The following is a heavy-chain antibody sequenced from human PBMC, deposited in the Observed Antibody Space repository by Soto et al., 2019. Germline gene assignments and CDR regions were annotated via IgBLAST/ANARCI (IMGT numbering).Heavy chain of an antibody. CDR3: ARAGRTTVTGLWHFDS. Sequence: GGSLRLSXEASGFTFNTYSMPWVRQPPGKGLEWLAAIWYVGTQKYYADSVKGRFIISRDNSKKTMYLEMNSLRAEDTAVYYCARAGRTTVTGLWHFDSWGQGTLVTVSS. D-gene: IGHD4-17*01. J-gene: IGHJ4*02. V-gene: IGHV3-33*08. CDR1: GFTFNTYS. CDR2: IWYVGTQK.